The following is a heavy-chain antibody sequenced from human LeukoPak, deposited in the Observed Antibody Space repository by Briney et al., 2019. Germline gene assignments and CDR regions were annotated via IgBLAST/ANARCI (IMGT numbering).Heavy chain of an antibody. V-gene: IGHV3-21*01. Sequence: RGGSLRLSCAASGFTFSTYSMNWVRQAPGEGREWVSSISSSSSYIYYADSVKGRFPISRDNAKNSLYLQKNSLRAEDTAVYYCARGGTGYSINWGQGTLVTVSS. J-gene: IGHJ4*02. CDR1: GFTFSTYS. CDR2: ISSSSSYI. D-gene: IGHD6-13*01. CDR3: ARGGTGYSIN.